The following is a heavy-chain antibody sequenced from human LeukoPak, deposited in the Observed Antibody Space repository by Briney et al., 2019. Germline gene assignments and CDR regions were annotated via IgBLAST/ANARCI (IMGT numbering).Heavy chain of an antibody. CDR2: IKPSGRT. J-gene: IGHJ6*03. CDR3: ARRDYLDHFYYIDV. D-gene: IGHD3-10*01. V-gene: IGHV4-34*01. CDR1: GGSFNDYY. Sequence: PSETLSLTCAVYGGSFNDYYWIWIRQPPGKGLEWIGKIKPSGRTNYNPSLESRVTISVDTSKNHFSLKLSSVTAADTAVYYCARRDYLDHFYYIDVWDKGNTVTVSS.